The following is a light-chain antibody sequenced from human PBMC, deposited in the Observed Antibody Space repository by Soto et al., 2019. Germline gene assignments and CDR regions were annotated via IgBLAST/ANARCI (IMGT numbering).Light chain of an antibody. J-gene: IGKJ5*01. V-gene: IGKV1-39*01. Sequence: DIQMTQSPSSLSASVGDRVTITCRASQSIARDLNWYQQKPGKAPKFLIYGASTLQSGVPSRFTGSGSGTDFTLTVNSLQAEDFATYYCQQSYTSPTTFGQGTRREIK. CDR1: QSIARD. CDR3: QQSYTSPTT. CDR2: GAS.